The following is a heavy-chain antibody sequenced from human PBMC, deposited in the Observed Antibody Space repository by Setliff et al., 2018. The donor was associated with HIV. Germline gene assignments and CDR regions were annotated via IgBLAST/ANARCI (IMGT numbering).Heavy chain of an antibody. Sequence: SETLSLTCAVSGGSISSSNWWNWVRQAPGKGLEWIGEIYHSGSPSYNPSLSSRLTISVDTSKNHVSLRLSSVTAADTGVYYCARHRDPPGTSWIYYYYYMDLWGEGTTVTVSS. V-gene: IGHV4-4*02. D-gene: IGHD6-13*01. J-gene: IGHJ6*03. CDR3: ARHRDPPGTSWIYYYYYMDL. CDR1: GGSISSSNW. CDR2: IYHSGSP.